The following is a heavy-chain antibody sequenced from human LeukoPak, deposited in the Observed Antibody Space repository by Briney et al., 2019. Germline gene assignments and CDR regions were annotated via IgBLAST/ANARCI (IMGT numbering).Heavy chain of an antibody. CDR3: AKDNDDFWSGYSRTSYYFDY. V-gene: IGHV3-23*01. D-gene: IGHD3-3*01. J-gene: IGHJ4*02. CDR1: GFTFSNHA. CDR2: ISDSGGST. Sequence: GGSLRLSCAASGFTFSNHAMSWVRQAPGKGLEWVAVISDSGGSTYYADSVKGRFTISRDNSKNTLYLQMNSLRADDTAVYYCAKDNDDFWSGYSRTSYYFDYWGQGTLVTVSS.